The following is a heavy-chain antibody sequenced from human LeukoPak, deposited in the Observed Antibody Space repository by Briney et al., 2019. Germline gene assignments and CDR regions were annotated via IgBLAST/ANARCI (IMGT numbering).Heavy chain of an antibody. CDR1: GGSINSYY. CDR3: ARGRVSSSTWYSTYCYYFYMDV. CDR2: IHYSGST. J-gene: IGHJ6*03. D-gene: IGHD6-13*01. Sequence: SETLSLTCTVSGGSINSYYWSWIRQPPGKGLQWIGCIHYSGSTNYNPSLKSRVTISVDTSKNQFSLKLSSVTAADTAVYFCARGRVSSSTWYSTYCYYFYMDVWGKGTTVTVSS. V-gene: IGHV4-59*01.